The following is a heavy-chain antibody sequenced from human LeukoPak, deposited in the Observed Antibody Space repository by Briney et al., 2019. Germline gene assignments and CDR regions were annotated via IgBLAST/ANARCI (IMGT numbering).Heavy chain of an antibody. J-gene: IGHJ4*02. D-gene: IGHD3-10*01. Sequence: PSQTLSLTRAVSGGSISSGGYSWSWIRQPPGKGLEWIGYIYHSGSTYYNPSLKSRVTISVDRSKNQFSLKLSSVTAADTAVYHCAGSITMVRGVITPPDYWGQGTLVAVSS. CDR1: GGSISSGGYS. CDR2: IYHSGST. CDR3: AGSITMVRGVITPPDY. V-gene: IGHV4-30-2*01.